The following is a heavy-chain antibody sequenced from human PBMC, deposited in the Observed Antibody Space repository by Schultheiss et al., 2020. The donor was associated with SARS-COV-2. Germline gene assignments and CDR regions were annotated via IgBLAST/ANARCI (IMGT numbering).Heavy chain of an antibody. D-gene: IGHD6-19*01. Sequence: SETLSLTCTVSGGSISSYYWSWIRQPPGKGLEWIGYIYHSGSTYYNPSLKSRVTISVDKSKNQFSLKLSSVTAADTAVYYCARTLSGQWLVGVRWFDPWGQGTLVTVSS. J-gene: IGHJ5*02. CDR2: IYHSGST. V-gene: IGHV4-59*12. CDR3: ARTLSGQWLVGVRWFDP. CDR1: GGSISSYY.